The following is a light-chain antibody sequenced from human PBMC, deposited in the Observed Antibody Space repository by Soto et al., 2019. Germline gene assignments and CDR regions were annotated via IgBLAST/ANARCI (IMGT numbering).Light chain of an antibody. CDR1: RSVSSSY. CDR2: GAS. CDR3: QQYGSLPPT. V-gene: IGKV3-20*01. J-gene: IGKJ2*01. Sequence: EIVLTQSPGTLSLSPGERATLSCGASRSVSSSYLAWYQQKSGQAPRLLIYGASSRATGIPDRFSGSGSGTDFDLTISRLESADSAVYYCQQYGSLPPTFGQGTKLEIK.